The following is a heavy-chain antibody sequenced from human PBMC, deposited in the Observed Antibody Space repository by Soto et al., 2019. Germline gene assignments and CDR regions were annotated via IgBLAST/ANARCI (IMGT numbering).Heavy chain of an antibody. CDR1: GYTFTNYY. J-gene: IGHJ3*02. CDR2: INPSGGST. CDR3: ARDGDYYDSSGYSGAFDI. V-gene: IGHV1-46*01. Sequence: ASVKVSCKASGYTFTNYYLHWVRQAPGQGLEWMGIINPSGGSTTYAQKFRGRVTVTRDTSTSTVYMELSSLRSEDTALYFCARDGDYYDSSGYSGAFDIWGQGTMVTVSS. D-gene: IGHD3-22*01.